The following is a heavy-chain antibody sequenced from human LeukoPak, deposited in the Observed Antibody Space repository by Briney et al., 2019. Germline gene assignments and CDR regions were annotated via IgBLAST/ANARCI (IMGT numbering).Heavy chain of an antibody. Sequence: SETLSLTCTVSGASVGSDNSYWNWIRQPAGKGLEWIGRIYADGSSTYNPSLKSRVTILVDTYKNQFSLRLSSMTAADTAMYYCARGYYYRTWGLGTLVTVSS. V-gene: IGHV4-61*02. CDR2: IYADGSS. CDR3: ARGYYYRT. CDR1: GASVGSDNSY. D-gene: IGHD3-10*01. J-gene: IGHJ4*02.